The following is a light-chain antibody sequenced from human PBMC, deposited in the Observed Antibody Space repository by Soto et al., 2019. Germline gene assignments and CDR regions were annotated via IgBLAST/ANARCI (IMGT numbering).Light chain of an antibody. CDR2: EVS. CDR3: SSYTSSSFWV. V-gene: IGLV2-14*01. CDR1: RRDVGGYNY. J-gene: IGLJ3*02. Sequence: QSALTQPASVSGSPGQPITISCTGTRRDVGGYNYVSWYQQHPGKAPKLMIYEVSNRPSGVSNRFSGSKSGNTASLTISGLQAEDEADYYCSSYTSSSFWVFGGGTKLTVL.